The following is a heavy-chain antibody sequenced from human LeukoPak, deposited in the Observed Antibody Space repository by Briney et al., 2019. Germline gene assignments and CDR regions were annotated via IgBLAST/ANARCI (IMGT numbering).Heavy chain of an antibody. CDR1: GFTFSSYV. J-gene: IGHJ4*02. CDR3: AKHGLPLVVISAPLDY. D-gene: IGHD2-15*01. CDR2: IWYDGSNK. Sequence: PGGSLRLSCAASGFTFSSYVMHWVRQAPGKGLEWVAFIWYDGSNKYYADSVKGRFTISRDNSKNTVYLQMNSLRAEDTAVYYCAKHGLPLVVISAPLDYWGQGTLVTVAS. V-gene: IGHV3-30*02.